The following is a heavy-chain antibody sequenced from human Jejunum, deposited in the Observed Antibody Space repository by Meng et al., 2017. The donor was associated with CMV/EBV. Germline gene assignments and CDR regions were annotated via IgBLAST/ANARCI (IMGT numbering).Heavy chain of an antibody. V-gene: IGHV4-30-4*08. Sequence: QVPPQEAGPGLWKPSQTRSLTCSVSGGSIGSGDYYWSWIRQPPGKGLEWIGYIHDTGSTYYNPSLKSRVDISLGTSRNHFSLTLSSVTAEDTAVYFCARGSIFVSFDSWGQGTLVTVSS. CDR1: GGSIGSGDYY. CDR2: IHDTGST. J-gene: IGHJ4*02. D-gene: IGHD3-3*01. CDR3: ARGSIFVSFDS.